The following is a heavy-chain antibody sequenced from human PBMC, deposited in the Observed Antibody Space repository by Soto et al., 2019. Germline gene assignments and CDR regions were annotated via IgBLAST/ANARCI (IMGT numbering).Heavy chain of an antibody. Sequence: GGSLRLSCAASGFTFSSYAMHWVRQAPGKGLEWVAVISYDGSNKYYADSVKGRFTISRDNSKNTLYLQMNSLRAEDTAVYYCARDPSPVAGGSFDYWGQGTLVTAPQ. CDR2: ISYDGSNK. CDR3: ARDPSPVAGGSFDY. D-gene: IGHD6-19*01. J-gene: IGHJ4*02. CDR1: GFTFSSYA. V-gene: IGHV3-30-3*01.